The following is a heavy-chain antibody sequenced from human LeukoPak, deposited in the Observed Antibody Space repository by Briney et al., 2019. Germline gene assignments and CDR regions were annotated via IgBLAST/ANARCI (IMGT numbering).Heavy chain of an antibody. CDR1: GYTFTSYG. CDR2: ISAYNGNT. J-gene: IGHJ4*02. Sequence: ASVKVSCKASGYTFTSYGISWVRQAPGQGLEWMGWISAYNGNTNYAQKLQGRVTVTTDTSTSTAYMDLRSLRSDDTAVYYCARDPQQLVGATGGGFNFWGQGTLVTVSS. V-gene: IGHV1-18*01. D-gene: IGHD1-26*01. CDR3: ARDPQQLVGATGGGFNF.